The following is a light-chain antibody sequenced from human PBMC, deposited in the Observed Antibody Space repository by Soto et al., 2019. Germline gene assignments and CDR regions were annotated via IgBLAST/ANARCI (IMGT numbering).Light chain of an antibody. J-gene: IGKJ4*01. CDR3: QQYNNWPLT. Sequence: EIVMTQSPATLSVSPWERATLSCRASQSVSSNLAWYQQKPGQAPRLLIYGASTRATGIPARFSGSGSGTEFTLTISRLQSEDFAVYYCQQYNNWPLTFGGGNKVEIK. CDR1: QSVSSN. CDR2: GAS. V-gene: IGKV3-15*01.